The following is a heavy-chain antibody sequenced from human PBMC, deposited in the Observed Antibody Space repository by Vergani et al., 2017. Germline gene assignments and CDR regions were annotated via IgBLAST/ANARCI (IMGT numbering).Heavy chain of an antibody. J-gene: IGHJ5*02. CDR3: ARDRIQLWHQFDP. Sequence: QVQLQESGPGLVKPSETLSLTCTVSGGSISSYSWSWIRQPPGKGLEWIGYSYYSGSTNYNPSLKSLVTISVDTSQNKFSLKLSSVTAADTAVYYCARDRIQLWHQFDPWGQGTLVTVSS. CDR2: SYYSGST. CDR1: GGSISSYS. D-gene: IGHD5-18*01. V-gene: IGHV4-59*01.